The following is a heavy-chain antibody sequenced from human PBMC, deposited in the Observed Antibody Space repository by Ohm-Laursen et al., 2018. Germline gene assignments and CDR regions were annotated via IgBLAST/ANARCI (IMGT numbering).Heavy chain of an antibody. V-gene: IGHV3-64*01. J-gene: IGHJ4*02. CDR1: GFTYTNYA. Sequence: GSLRLSCSASGFTYTNYAMHWVRQAPGKGLEYVSAISSNGGSTYYANSVKGRFTISRDNSKNTLYLQMGSLRAEDMAVYYCARGGYSYWGDYWGQGTLVTVSS. CDR3: ARGGYSYWGDY. CDR2: ISSNGGST. D-gene: IGHD6-13*01.